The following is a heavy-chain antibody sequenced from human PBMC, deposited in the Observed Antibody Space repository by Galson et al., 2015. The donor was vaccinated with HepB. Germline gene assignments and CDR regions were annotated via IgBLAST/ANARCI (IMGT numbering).Heavy chain of an antibody. J-gene: IGHJ4*02. Sequence: SLRLSCAASGFTFSSYAMHWVRQAPGKGLEYVSAISSNGSSTYYADSVKGRFTISRDNSKNTLYLQMSSLRAEDTAVYYCVKDRRRKLLWFGELSRYDYWGQGTLVTVSS. CDR1: GFTFSSYA. CDR2: ISSNGSST. D-gene: IGHD3-10*01. CDR3: VKDRRRKLLWFGELSRYDY. V-gene: IGHV3-64D*06.